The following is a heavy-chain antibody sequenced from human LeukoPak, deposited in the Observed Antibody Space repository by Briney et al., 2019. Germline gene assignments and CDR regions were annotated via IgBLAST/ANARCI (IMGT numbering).Heavy chain of an antibody. V-gene: IGHV4-59*08. CDR2: IYYSGTT. D-gene: IGHD1-26*01. J-gene: IGHJ4*02. CDR1: GGSISSYY. Sequence: SETLSLTCTVSGGSISSYYWNWIRQPPAKGLEWIGYIYYSGTTNYNPSLKSRVTMSVDTSKNQFSLKLSSVAAADTAVYYCARANSGSSYSPFDSWGQGTLVTVSS. CDR3: ARANSGSSYSPFDS.